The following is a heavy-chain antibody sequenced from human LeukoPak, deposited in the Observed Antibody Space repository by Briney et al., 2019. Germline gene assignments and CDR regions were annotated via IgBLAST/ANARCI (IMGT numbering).Heavy chain of an antibody. Sequence: PGGSLRLSCAASGLTFNSYAMSWVRQAPGKGLEWVSAISGSGDRTFYADSVEGRLTISRDNSKNTLYLQLNTVRAEDTALYYCARGGTNYYYMDVWGNGTTVTVSS. D-gene: IGHD3-10*01. J-gene: IGHJ6*03. V-gene: IGHV3-23*01. CDR3: ARGGTNYYYMDV. CDR2: ISGSGDRT. CDR1: GLTFNSYA.